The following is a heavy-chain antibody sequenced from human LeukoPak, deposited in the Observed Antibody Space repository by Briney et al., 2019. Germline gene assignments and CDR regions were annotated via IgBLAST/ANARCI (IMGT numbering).Heavy chain of an antibody. CDR3: AELGITTIGGV. CDR1: GFTFSSYE. J-gene: IGHJ6*04. Sequence: QAGGSLGLSCAASGFTFSSYEMNWVRQAPGKGLEWVSYISSSGSTIYYADSVKGRFTISRDNAKNSLYLQMNSLRAEDTAVYYCAELGITTIGGVWGKGTTVTISS. V-gene: IGHV3-48*03. CDR2: ISSSGSTI. D-gene: IGHD3-10*02.